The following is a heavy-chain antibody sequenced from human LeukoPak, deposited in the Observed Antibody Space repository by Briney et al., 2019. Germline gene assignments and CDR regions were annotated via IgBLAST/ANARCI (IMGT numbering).Heavy chain of an antibody. CDR3: ARGLSYYDSSGYCFDY. J-gene: IGHJ4*02. Sequence: SETLSLTCAVYGGSFSGYYWSWIRQPPGKGLEWIGEINHSGSTNYNPSLKSRVTISVDTSKNQSSLKLSSVTAADTAVYYCARGLSYYDSSGYCFDYWGQGTLVTVSS. CDR2: INHSGST. CDR1: GGSFSGYY. D-gene: IGHD3-22*01. V-gene: IGHV4-34*01.